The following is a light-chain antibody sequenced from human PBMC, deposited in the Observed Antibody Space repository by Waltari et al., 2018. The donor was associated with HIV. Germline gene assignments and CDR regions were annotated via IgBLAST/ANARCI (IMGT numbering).Light chain of an antibody. Sequence: QSVLTQPPSASGTPGQSVSISCSASRSNLGSNYVYWYQHLPGTTPKVVIYRSDQRPSGVPDRFSGSNSGTSASLAISGLRSEDEAHYYCASWDDNLSGWVFGGGTKLTVL. V-gene: IGLV1-47*01. J-gene: IGLJ3*02. CDR2: RSD. CDR3: ASWDDNLSGWV. CDR1: RSNLGSNY.